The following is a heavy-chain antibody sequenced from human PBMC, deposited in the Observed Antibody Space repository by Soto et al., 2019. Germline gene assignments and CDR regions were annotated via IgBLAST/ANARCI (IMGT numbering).Heavy chain of an antibody. CDR2: IKQDGSEK. CDR3: ARDSGRYFDWLLLNPLERYFDY. J-gene: IGHJ4*02. V-gene: IGHV3-7*03. CDR1: GFTFSSYA. D-gene: IGHD3-9*01. Sequence: GGSLRLSCAASGFTFSSYAMHWVRQAPGKGLEWVANIKQDGSEKYYVDSVKGRFTISRDNAKNSLYLQMNSLRAEDTAVYYCARDSGRYFDWLLLNPLERYFDYWGQGTLVTSPQ.